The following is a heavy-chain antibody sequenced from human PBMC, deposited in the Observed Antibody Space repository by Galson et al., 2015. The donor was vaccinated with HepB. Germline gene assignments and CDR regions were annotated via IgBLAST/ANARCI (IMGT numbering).Heavy chain of an antibody. V-gene: IGHV3-33*01. CDR2: IWYDGNNK. CDR3: ARDRYYYDSSGYSNYCDY. CDR1: GFNYSSYG. J-gene: IGHJ4*02. D-gene: IGHD3-22*01. Sequence: SLRLSCAASGFNYSSYGMHWVRQAPGKGLEWVAVIWYDGNNKYHADSVKGRFTISRDNSKNTLYLQMNSLRAEDTAVYYRARDRYYYDSSGYSNYCDYWGQGTLVTVSS.